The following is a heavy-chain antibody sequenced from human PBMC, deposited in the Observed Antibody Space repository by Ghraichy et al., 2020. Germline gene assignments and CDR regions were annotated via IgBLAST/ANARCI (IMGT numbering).Heavy chain of an antibody. D-gene: IGHD5-18*01. J-gene: IGHJ4*02. V-gene: IGHV4-34*01. CDR3: ARAKNSAMGTLLFDY. Sequence: SETLSLTCAVYGGSFSGYYWSWIRQPPGKGLEWIGEINHSGSTNYNPSLKSRVTISVDTSKNQFSLKLSSVTAADTAVYYCARAKNSAMGTLLFDYWGQGTLVTVSS. CDR1: GGSFSGYY. CDR2: INHSGST.